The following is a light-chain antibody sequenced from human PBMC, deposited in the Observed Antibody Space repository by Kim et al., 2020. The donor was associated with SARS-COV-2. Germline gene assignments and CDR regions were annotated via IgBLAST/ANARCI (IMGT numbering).Light chain of an antibody. CDR1: QSVGTN. Sequence: EIVLTQSPATLSVSPGERATLSCRASQSVGTNLAWYQQKPGQAPRLLIYGASTRASGIPARFSGSGSGTEFTLTISSLQSEDLAVYYCQQYNNWTFGKGNNV. CDR2: GAS. J-gene: IGKJ1*01. CDR3: QQYNNWT. V-gene: IGKV3-15*01.